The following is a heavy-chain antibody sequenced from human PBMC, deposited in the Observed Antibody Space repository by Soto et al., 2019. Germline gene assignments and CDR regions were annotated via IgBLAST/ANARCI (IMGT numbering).Heavy chain of an antibody. V-gene: IGHV3-53*01. CDR3: ASITIATYNWDS. Sequence: GGSLRLSCAASGFTVSSNYMSWVRQAPGKGLEWVSVIYSGGSTYYADSVKGRFTISRDNSKNTLYLQMNSLRAEDTAVYYCASITIATYNWDSWGQGTLVTVSS. D-gene: IGHD1-20*01. CDR1: GFTVSSNY. J-gene: IGHJ4*02. CDR2: IYSGGST.